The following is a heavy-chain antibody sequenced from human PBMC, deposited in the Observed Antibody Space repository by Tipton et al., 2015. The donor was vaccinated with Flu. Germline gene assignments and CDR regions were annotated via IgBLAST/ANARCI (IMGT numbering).Heavy chain of an antibody. CDR3: ARDRGWPASLDY. CDR1: GGSINYYY. J-gene: IGHJ4*02. D-gene: IGHD3-10*01. V-gene: IGHV4-59*01. CDR2: SYYSGST. Sequence: TLSLTCSVSGGSINYYYWNWIRQPPGKRLEWMGFSYYSGSTAYNPSLQSRVTISVDTSRNQFTLNLRSVTAADTAIYYCARDRGWPASLDYWGQGILVTVSS.